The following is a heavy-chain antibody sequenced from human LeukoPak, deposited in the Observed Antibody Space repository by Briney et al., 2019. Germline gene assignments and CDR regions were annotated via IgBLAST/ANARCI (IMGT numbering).Heavy chain of an antibody. D-gene: IGHD6-13*01. CDR3: ARDGGSRGYSSSWYNWFDP. CDR2: IYYSGST. J-gene: IGHJ5*02. CDR1: GGSISSYY. Sequence: SETLSLTCTVSGGSISSYYWSWLRQPPGKGLEWIGYIYYSGSTNYNPSLKSRVTISVDTSKNQFSLKLSSVTAADTAVYYCARDGGSRGYSSSWYNWFDPWGQGTLVTVSS. V-gene: IGHV4-59*01.